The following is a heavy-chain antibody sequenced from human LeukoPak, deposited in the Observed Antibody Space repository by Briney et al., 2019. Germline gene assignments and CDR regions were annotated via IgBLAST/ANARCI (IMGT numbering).Heavy chain of an antibody. CDR1: GGSISSGGYY. V-gene: IGHV4-31*03. CDR3: ARLHYYDSSGYYPDLDY. Sequence: SQTLSLTCTVSGGSISSGGYYWSWIRQHPGKGLEWIGYIYYSGSTYYNPSLKSRVTISVDTSKNQFSLKLRSVTDADTAVYYCARLHYYDSSGYYPDLDYWGQGTLVTVSS. CDR2: IYYSGST. J-gene: IGHJ4*02. D-gene: IGHD3-22*01.